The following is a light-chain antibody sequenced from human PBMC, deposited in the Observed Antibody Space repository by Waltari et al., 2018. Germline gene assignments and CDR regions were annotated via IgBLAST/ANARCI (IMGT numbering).Light chain of an antibody. CDR2: SHD. CDR3: AAWNYSLNGWV. CDR1: SSNLGSNT. V-gene: IGLV1-44*01. Sequence: QSVLTQPPSASGTPGQTVTISCSTSSSNLGSNTVNWYQQLPGVAPKLLIYSHDQRPSGVPDRFSGSKSGTSASLAISGLQSEDEADYYCAAWNYSLNGWVFGGGTKLTV. J-gene: IGLJ3*02.